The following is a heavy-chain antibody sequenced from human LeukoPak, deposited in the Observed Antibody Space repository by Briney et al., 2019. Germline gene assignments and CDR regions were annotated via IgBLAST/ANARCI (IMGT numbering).Heavy chain of an antibody. Sequence: ASVKVSCKASGGTFSSYAISWVRQAPGQGLEWMGGIIPIFGTANYAQKFQGRVTITADESTSTAYMEPSSLRSEDTAVYYCARDRYGEGGGDAFDIWGQGTMVTVSS. CDR2: IIPIFGTA. D-gene: IGHD3-10*01. V-gene: IGHV1-69*13. CDR1: GGTFSSYA. CDR3: ARDRYGEGGGDAFDI. J-gene: IGHJ3*02.